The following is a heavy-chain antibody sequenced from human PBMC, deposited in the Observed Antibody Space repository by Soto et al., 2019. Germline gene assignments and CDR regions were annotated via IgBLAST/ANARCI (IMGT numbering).Heavy chain of an antibody. D-gene: IGHD6-6*01. Sequence: EVQLVESGGGLVQPGGSLRLSCAASGFTFSSFEMNWVRQAPGKGLEWVSKIGSSGSTIWYADSVKGRFTISTDNAKNSLYLQMNSLRGEDTAVYYCARATYSSSYYFDSWGQGTLVTVSS. CDR3: ARATYSSSYYFDS. CDR2: IGSSGSTI. V-gene: IGHV3-48*03. CDR1: GFTFSSFE. J-gene: IGHJ4*02.